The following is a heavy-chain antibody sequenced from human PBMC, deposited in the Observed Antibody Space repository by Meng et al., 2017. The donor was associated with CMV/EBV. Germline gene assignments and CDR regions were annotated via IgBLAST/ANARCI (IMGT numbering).Heavy chain of an antibody. CDR2: MNQGGSEK. V-gene: IGHV3-7*01. CDR1: GFTFSSYW. CDR3: ARYCTNTGCYIYDY. Sequence: GESLKTSCAASGFTFSSYWMSWVRPAPGKGLEWVANMNQGGSEKYYVDSVKGRFTMSRDNAKNSLYLQMSSLTAEDTAVYYCARYCTNTGCYIYDYWGQGTLVTVSS. D-gene: IGHD2-2*02. J-gene: IGHJ4*02.